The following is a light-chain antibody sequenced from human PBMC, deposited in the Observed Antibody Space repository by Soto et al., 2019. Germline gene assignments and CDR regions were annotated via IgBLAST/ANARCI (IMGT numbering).Light chain of an antibody. V-gene: IGKV3-20*01. CDR2: GSS. CDR1: RSISSNH. CDR3: QQYGGSPPYT. J-gene: IGKJ2*01. Sequence: EIVLTQSPGTLSLSPGERATLSCRASRSISSNHLAWYQQKPGQAPRLLIYGSSTRATGVPDRVSASGSGTDFSLTISRLEPEDSAVYLCQQYGGSPPYTFGQGTKVEIK.